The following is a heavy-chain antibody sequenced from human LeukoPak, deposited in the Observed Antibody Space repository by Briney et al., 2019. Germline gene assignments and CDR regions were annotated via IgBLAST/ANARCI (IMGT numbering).Heavy chain of an antibody. CDR2: ISGSGGYT. J-gene: IGHJ4*02. CDR3: AKEVYYYGSGSYYSANYIDY. V-gene: IGHV3-23*01. D-gene: IGHD3-10*01. Sequence: GGSLRLSCAASGFTFSTYAMSWVRQAPGKGLEWVSAISGSGGYTYYADSVKGRFTISRDNSKNTLYLEMNSLKAEDTAVYYCAKEVYYYGSGSYYSANYIDYWGQGTLVTVSS. CDR1: GFTFSTYA.